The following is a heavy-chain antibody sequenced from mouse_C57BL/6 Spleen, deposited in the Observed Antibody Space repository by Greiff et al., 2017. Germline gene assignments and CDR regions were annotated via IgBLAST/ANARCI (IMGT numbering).Heavy chain of an antibody. CDR1: GYTFTEYT. D-gene: IGHD1-1*01. Sequence: QVQLQQSGAELVEPGASVKLSCKASGYTFTEYTIHWVKQRSGQGLEWIGWFYPGSGSIKYNEKFKDKATLTADKSSSTVYMELSRLTSEDSAVYFCARHLLYGSSWDYAMDYWGQGTSVTVSS. CDR2: FYPGSGSI. J-gene: IGHJ4*01. CDR3: ARHLLYGSSWDYAMDY. V-gene: IGHV1-62-2*01.